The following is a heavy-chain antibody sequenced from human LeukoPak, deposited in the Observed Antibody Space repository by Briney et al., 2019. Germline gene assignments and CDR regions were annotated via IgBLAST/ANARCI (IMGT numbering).Heavy chain of an antibody. CDR2: ISAYNGNT. CDR3: ARSLRWLVPLDFDY. Sequence: ASVKVSCKASGYTFTSYGISWVRQAPGQGLEWMGWISAYNGNTNYAXKLXGXVTMTTDTSTSTAYMELRSLRSDDTAVYYCARSLRWLVPLDFDYWGQGTLVTVSS. D-gene: IGHD6-19*01. CDR1: GYTFTSYG. V-gene: IGHV1-18*01. J-gene: IGHJ4*02.